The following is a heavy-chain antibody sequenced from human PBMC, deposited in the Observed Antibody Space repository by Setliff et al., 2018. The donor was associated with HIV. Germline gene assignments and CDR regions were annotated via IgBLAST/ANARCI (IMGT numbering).Heavy chain of an antibody. D-gene: IGHD5-12*01. CDR1: GGSISSHY. J-gene: IGHJ4*01. V-gene: IGHV4-59*11. Sequence: SETLSPTCTVSGGSISSHYWSWIRQPPGKGLEWIGYIYYSRSTNYNPSLNSRVTISVDTPKNQFSLKLNSVIAADTAVYYCARELAYGGYDYFDYWGQGILVTVSS. CDR2: IYYSRST. CDR3: ARELAYGGYDYFDY.